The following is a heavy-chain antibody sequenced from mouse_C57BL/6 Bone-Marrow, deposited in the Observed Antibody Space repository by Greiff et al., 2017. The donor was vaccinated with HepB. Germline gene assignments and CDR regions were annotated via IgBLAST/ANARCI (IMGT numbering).Heavy chain of an antibody. Sequence: EVKLVESGGGLVKPGGSLKLSCAASGFTFSSYTMSWVRQTPEKRLEWVATISGGGGNTYYPDSVKGPFTISRDNAKNTLYLQMSSLRSEDTALYYCARQGAQAFFDDWGQGTTLTVSS. D-gene: IGHD3-2*02. CDR1: GFTFSSYT. CDR3: ARQGAQAFFDD. J-gene: IGHJ2*01. V-gene: IGHV5-9*01. CDR2: ISGGGGNT.